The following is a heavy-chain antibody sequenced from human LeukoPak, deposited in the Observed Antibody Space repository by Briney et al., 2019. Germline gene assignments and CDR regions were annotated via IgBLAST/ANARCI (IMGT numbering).Heavy chain of an antibody. D-gene: IGHD6-6*01. CDR3: ARVLKAGSSFDP. J-gene: IGHJ5*02. CDR2: INPNSGDT. Sequence: ASVEVPCKASGYTFTGYYMHWVRQAPGQGLEWMGWINPNSGDTNYAQKFQGRVTMTRDTSISTAYMELSRLRSDDTAVYYCARVLKAGSSFDPWGQGTLVTVSS. CDR1: GYTFTGYY. V-gene: IGHV1-2*02.